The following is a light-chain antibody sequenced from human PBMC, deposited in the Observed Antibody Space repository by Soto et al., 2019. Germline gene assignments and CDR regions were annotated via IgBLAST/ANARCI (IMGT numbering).Light chain of an antibody. CDR2: EVS. V-gene: IGLV2-14*01. CDR1: SSEVGGYNY. Sequence: QSVLTQSASLSGSPGQSVTISCTGTSSEVGGYNYVSWYQQHPGKAPKLMIYEVSNRPSGVSNRFSGSKSGNTASLTIAGLQAEDEADYYCSKYNTSSNLYVFGTGTKVTVL. J-gene: IGLJ1*01. CDR3: SKYNTSSNLYV.